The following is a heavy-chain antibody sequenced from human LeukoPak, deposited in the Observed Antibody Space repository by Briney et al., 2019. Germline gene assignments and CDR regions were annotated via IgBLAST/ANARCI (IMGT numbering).Heavy chain of an antibody. D-gene: IGHD6-13*01. CDR3: ARSGYSSSWYVGPIWFDP. V-gene: IGHV4-38-2*02. CDR1: DDSISDYY. J-gene: IGHJ5*02. Sequence: SETLSLTCTVSDDSISDYYRGWIRQPPGKGLEWIGSIYYSGSTYYNPSLKSRVTISVDTSKNQFSLKLSSVTAADTAVYYCARSGYSSSWYVGPIWFDPWGQGTLVTVSS. CDR2: IYYSGST.